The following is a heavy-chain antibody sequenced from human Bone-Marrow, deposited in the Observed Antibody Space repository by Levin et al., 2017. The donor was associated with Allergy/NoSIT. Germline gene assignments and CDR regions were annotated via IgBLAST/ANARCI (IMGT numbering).Heavy chain of an antibody. D-gene: IGHD3-9*01. CDR2: IYYTGST. CDR3: ARLLILTGYYNLDY. V-gene: IGHV4-59*08. J-gene: IGHJ4*02. CDR1: RGSIRSYY. Sequence: SPTLSLPCTVSRGSIRSYYWSWIRQPPGKGLEWIGYIYYTGSTNYNPSLKSRVTISIDTSRNQFSLKVNSVTAADTAVYYCARLLILTGYYNLDYWGQGTLVTVSS.